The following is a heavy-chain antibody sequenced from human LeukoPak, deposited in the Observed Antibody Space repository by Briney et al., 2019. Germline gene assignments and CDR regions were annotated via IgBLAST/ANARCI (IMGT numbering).Heavy chain of an antibody. V-gene: IGHV1-69*13. D-gene: IGHD5-18*01. CDR3: ARHTAMVTTYYFDY. J-gene: IGHJ4*02. CDR2: FIPIFGTA. Sequence: SVKVSCKASGCTFSSYANTWVRQARGQGLEWVGGFIPIFGTANYAQKFQGRVTITADESTSTAYMELSSLRSEDTAVYYCARHTAMVTTYYFDYWGQGTLVTVSS. CDR1: GCTFSSYA.